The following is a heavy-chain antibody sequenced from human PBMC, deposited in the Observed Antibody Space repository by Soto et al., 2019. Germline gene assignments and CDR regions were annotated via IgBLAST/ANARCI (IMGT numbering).Heavy chain of an antibody. CDR3: ARVSDPQPYYDFWSGYPVDY. CDR1: GYTFTSYG. Sequence: ASVKVSCKASGYTFTSYGISWVRQAPGQGLEWMGWISAYNGNTNYAQKLQGRVTMTTDTSTGTAYMELRSLRSDDTAVYYCARVSDPQPYYDFWSGYPVDYWGQ. J-gene: IGHJ4*01. V-gene: IGHV1-18*01. CDR2: ISAYNGNT. D-gene: IGHD3-3*01.